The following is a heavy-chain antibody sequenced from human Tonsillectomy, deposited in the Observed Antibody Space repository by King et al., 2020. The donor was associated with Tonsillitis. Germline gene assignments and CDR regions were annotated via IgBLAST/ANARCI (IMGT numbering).Heavy chain of an antibody. CDR1: GYTFTSYG. CDR2: ISAYNGNT. V-gene: IGHV1-18*01. CDR3: ARDYDDFWSGSGGWFDP. D-gene: IGHD3-3*01. J-gene: IGHJ5*02. Sequence: QLVQSGAEVKKPGASVKVSCKASGYTFTSYGISWGRQAPGQGLEWMGWISAYNGNTNYAQKLQGRVTMTTDTSTSTAYMELRSLRSDDTAVYYCARDYDDFWSGSGGWFDPWGQGTLVTVSS.